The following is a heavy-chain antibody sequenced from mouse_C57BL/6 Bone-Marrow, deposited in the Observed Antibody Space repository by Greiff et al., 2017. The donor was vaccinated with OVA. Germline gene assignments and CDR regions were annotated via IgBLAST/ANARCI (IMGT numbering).Heavy chain of an antibody. V-gene: IGHV1-59*01. D-gene: IGHD1-1*01. CDR3: AREVATSYYAMDY. CDR2: IDPSDSYT. Sequence: QVQLQQSGAELVRPGTSVKLSCKASGYTFTSYWMHWVKQRPGQGLEWIGVIDPSDSYTNYNQKFKGKSTLTVDTSSSTAYMQLSSLTSEDSAVYYCAREVATSYYAMDYWGQGTSVTVSS. J-gene: IGHJ4*01. CDR1: GYTFTSYW.